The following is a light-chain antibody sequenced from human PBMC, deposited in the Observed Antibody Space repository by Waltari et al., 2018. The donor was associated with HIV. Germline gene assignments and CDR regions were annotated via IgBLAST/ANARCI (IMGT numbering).Light chain of an antibody. V-gene: IGKV4-1*01. CDR3: HQYYSIPRT. CDR2: WAS. J-gene: IGKJ1*01. Sequence: DIVMTQYPDSLTVSLGERATINCKSSHSLLYAYNNKNFLACYQQRPGQPPKLLINWASTRESCVPDRFSGSVSETGFTLTISSLQAEDVAIYYCHQYYSIPRTFGQGTKLEI. CDR1: HSLLYAYNNKNF.